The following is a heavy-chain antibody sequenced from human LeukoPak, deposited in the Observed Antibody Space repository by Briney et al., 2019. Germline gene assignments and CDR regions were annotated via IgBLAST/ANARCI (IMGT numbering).Heavy chain of an antibody. V-gene: IGHV4-59*01. J-gene: IGHJ4*02. CDR3: ARRYCSSTSCYYFDY. D-gene: IGHD2-2*01. CDR2: IYYSGST. CDR1: GGSISSYY. Sequence: SETLSLTCTVSGGSISSYYWSWIRQPPGKGLEWIGYIYYSGSTNYNPSLKSRVTISVDTSKNQFSLKLSSVTAADMAVYYCARRYCSSTSCYYFDYWGQGTLVTVSS.